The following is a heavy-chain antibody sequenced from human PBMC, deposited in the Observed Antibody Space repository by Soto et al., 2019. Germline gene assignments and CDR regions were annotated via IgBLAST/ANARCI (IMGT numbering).Heavy chain of an antibody. D-gene: IGHD3-9*01. CDR3: AKDRIIRYFDWLLRGAFDY. CDR2: ISYDGSNK. J-gene: IGHJ4*02. CDR1: GFTFSSYA. Sequence: GGSLRLSCAASGFTFSSYAMHWVRQAPGKGLEWVAVISYDGSNKYYADSVKGRFTISRDNSKNTLYLQMNSLRAEDTAVYYCAKDRIIRYFDWLLRGAFDYWGQGTLVTVSS. V-gene: IGHV3-30-3*01.